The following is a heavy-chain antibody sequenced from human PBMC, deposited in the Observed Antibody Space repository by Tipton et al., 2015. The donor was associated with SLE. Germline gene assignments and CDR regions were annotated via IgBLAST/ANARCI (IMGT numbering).Heavy chain of an antibody. CDR3: ATFYGGNPGAFDI. CDR2: IYTSGST. J-gene: IGHJ3*02. V-gene: IGHV4-4*07. D-gene: IGHD4-23*01. Sequence: TLSLTCTVSGGSISSYYWSWIRQPAGKGLDWIGRIYTSGSTNYNPSLKSRVTMSVGTSKNQFSLKLNSVTAADTAVYYCATFYGGNPGAFDIWGQGTMVTVSS. CDR1: GGSISSYY.